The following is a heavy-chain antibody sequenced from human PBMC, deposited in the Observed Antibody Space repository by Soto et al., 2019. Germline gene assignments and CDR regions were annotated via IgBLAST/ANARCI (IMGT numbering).Heavy chain of an antibody. J-gene: IGHJ1*01. V-gene: IGHV3-30-3*01. Sequence: QVQLVESGGGVVQPGRSLRLSCAASGFTFSSYAMHWVRQAPGKGLEWVAVISYDGSNKYYADSVKGRFTISRDNSKNTLYLQMNSLRAEDMAVYYCARDYTVRPHFQHWGQGTLVTVSS. CDR2: ISYDGSNK. CDR3: ARDYTVRPHFQH. D-gene: IGHD3-16*01. CDR1: GFTFSSYA.